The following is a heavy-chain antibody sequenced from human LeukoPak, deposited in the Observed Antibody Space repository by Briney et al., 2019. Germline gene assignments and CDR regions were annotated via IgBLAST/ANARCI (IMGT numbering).Heavy chain of an antibody. CDR2: FYNSGRS. Sequence: PSETLSLTCTVSDDSISDYYRGWIRQPPEKGLEWIGYFYNSGRSTYNPSLKSRVTISADTSKNHFSLKLNSVTTADTAVYYCTRGAGWLIDYWGQGILVTVSS. J-gene: IGHJ4*02. CDR3: TRGAGWLIDY. CDR1: DDSISDYY. D-gene: IGHD3-16*01. V-gene: IGHV4-59*01.